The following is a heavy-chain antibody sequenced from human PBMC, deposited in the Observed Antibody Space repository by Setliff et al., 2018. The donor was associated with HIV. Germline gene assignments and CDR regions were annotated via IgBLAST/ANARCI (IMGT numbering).Heavy chain of an antibody. CDR2: VYTSGNT. D-gene: IGHD2-15*01. J-gene: IGHJ5*02. CDR1: GGSINIGSFY. CDR3: ARGGASSKYLDP. Sequence: SETLSLTCTVSGGSINIGSFYWSWIRQPAGKGPEWLGHVYTSGNTYYDPSLASRVAISLDTSKNQFSLSLTSVTGADTAVYYCARGGASSKYLDPWGQGTLVTVSS. V-gene: IGHV4-61*09.